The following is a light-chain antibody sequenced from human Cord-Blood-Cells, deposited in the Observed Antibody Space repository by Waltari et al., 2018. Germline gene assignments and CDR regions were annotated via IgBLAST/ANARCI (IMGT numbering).Light chain of an antibody. Sequence: SSELTQDPAVSVALGQTVRITCQGDSLRSYYASWYQQKPGQAPVLVINGKNNRPSGIPDRFSGPSSGNTASLTITGAQAEDEADYYCNSRDSSGNYVFGTGTKVTVL. V-gene: IGLV3-19*01. CDR1: SLRSYY. CDR3: NSRDSSGNYV. J-gene: IGLJ1*01. CDR2: GKN.